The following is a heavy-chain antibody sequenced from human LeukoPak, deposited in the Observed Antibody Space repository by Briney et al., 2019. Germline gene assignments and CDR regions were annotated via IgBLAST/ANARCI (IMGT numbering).Heavy chain of an antibody. V-gene: IGHV3-33*01. CDR1: GFTFSSYD. CDR3: ARDMVRGTRIFGVVIGHTEGFDP. Sequence: GGSLRLSCAASGFTFSSYDMHWVRQAPGKGLEWVAVILFDGSNKYYADSVKGRVTISRDNSNNTLSLQMISLRAEDTAMYYCARDMVRGTRIFGVVIGHTEGFDPWGQGTLVTVSS. J-gene: IGHJ5*02. CDR2: ILFDGSNK. D-gene: IGHD3-3*01.